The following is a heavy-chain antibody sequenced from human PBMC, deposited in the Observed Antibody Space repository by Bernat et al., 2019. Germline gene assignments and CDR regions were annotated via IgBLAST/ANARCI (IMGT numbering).Heavy chain of an antibody. J-gene: IGHJ4*02. CDR3: TREGCSGGSCYFYFDY. V-gene: IGHV3-49*03. CDR1: GFTFGDYA. D-gene: IGHD2-15*01. Sequence: EVQLVESGGGLVQPGRSLRLSCTASGFTFGDYAMSWFRQAPGKGLEWVGFIRSKAYGGTTEYAASVKGRLNISRDDSKSIAYLQMNSLKTEDKAVYYCTREGCSGGSCYFYFDYWGQGTLVTVS. CDR2: IRSKAYGGTT.